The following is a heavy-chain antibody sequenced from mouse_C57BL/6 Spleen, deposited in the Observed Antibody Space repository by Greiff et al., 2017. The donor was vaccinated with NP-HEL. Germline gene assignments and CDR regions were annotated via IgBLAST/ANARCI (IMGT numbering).Heavy chain of an antibody. D-gene: IGHD2-1*01. CDR1: GYTFTSYG. CDR3: ARYGNSYPYFDY. Sequence: VQLQQSGAELARPGASVKLSCKASGYTFTSYGISWVKQRTGQGLEWIGEIYPRSGNTYYNEKFKGKATLTADKSSSTAYMELRSLTSEDSAVYFCARYGNSYPYFDYWGQGTTLTVSS. CDR2: IYPRSGNT. V-gene: IGHV1-81*01. J-gene: IGHJ2*01.